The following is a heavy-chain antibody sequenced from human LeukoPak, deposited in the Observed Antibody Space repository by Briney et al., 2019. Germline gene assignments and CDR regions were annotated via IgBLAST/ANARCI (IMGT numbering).Heavy chain of an antibody. CDR3: ASPAMAFIDQGRYNYYYYMDV. J-gene: IGHJ6*03. CDR1: GYSISSGYY. D-gene: IGHD5-18*01. CDR2: IYHSGST. V-gene: IGHV4-38-2*02. Sequence: SETLSLTCTVSGYSISSGYYWGWIRQPPGKGLEWIGSIYHSGSTYYNPSLKSRVTISVDTSKNQFSLKLSSVTAADTAVYYCASPAMAFIDQGRYNYYYYMDVWGKGATVTVSS.